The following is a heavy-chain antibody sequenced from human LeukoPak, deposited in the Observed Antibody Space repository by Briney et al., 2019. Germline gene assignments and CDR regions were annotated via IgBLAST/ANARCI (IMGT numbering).Heavy chain of an antibody. J-gene: IGHJ4*02. V-gene: IGHV4-38-2*02. CDR2: IYHSGST. CDR1: GYSISSGYY. D-gene: IGHD4-17*01. Sequence: SETLSLACTVSGYSISSGYYWGWLRPPPGTGLEWSGNIYHSGSTYYNPSLKSRFTISVDTSKNQFSLKLSSGTAADTAVYYCARPPRPVTTFTYFDSWGQGTLVTVSS. CDR3: ARPPRPVTTFTYFDS.